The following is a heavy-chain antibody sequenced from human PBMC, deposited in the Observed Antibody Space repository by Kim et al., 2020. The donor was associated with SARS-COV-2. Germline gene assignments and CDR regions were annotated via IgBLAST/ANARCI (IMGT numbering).Heavy chain of an antibody. J-gene: IGHJ3*01. CDR2: LSHSDGST. CDR1: GFTLSSSA. V-gene: IGHV3-23*01. D-gene: IGHD3-16*01. Sequence: GGSLRLSCAGSGFTLSSSAMSWIRQGPGKGLEWVSTLSHSDGSTFYADSVKGRFSISRDTSKNTLYLQMNSLTADDTAVYSCANRLADLGAFDCCVQGT. CDR3: ANRLADLGAFDC.